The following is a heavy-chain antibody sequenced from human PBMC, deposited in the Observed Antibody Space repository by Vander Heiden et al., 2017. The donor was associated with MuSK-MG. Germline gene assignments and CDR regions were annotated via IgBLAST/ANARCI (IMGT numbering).Heavy chain of an antibody. V-gene: IGHV4-61*02. D-gene: IGHD6-19*01. CDR1: GGSLSRGRYY. CDR2: IDTSGST. Sequence: QVQLQESGPGLVKPSQTLSLTCTVSGGSLSRGRYYWRWIRPPAGKGLEGIGRIDTSGSTNYNPSLKSRVNISVDTSKNQFALKLSSVTAADTAVYYCARVESLEYRSGWYYFDYWGQGTLVTVSS. J-gene: IGHJ4*02. CDR3: ARVESLEYRSGWYYFDY.